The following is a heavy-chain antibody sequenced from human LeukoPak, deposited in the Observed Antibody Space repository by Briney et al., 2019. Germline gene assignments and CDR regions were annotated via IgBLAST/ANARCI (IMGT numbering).Heavy chain of an antibody. CDR2: IYHSGNT. V-gene: IGHV4-31*03. CDR1: GDSINNGDYY. D-gene: IGHD3-22*01. Sequence: SETLSLTCTVSGDSINNGDYYWSWIRHHPGEGLEWMGYIYHSGNTYYNPSLKSRVSISIDTSKNQFSLSLTSVNSADSAIYYCARSGGYYHNSGYFHIDYWGQGTRVTVSS. CDR3: ARSGGYYHNSGYFHIDY. J-gene: IGHJ4*02.